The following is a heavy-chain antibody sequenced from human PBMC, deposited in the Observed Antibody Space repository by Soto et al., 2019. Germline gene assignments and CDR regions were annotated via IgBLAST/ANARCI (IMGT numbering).Heavy chain of an antibody. J-gene: IGHJ4*02. CDR2: IAQDGSQT. D-gene: IGHD2-2*01. Sequence: EAQLVESGGGLVQPGGSLRLSCAASGFAFTTYWMGWVRQAPGRGLECLANIAQDGSQTYYVDSVKGRLTISRDNAKNSLYLQMNSLRGEDTAVYYCATMRRGSADDYWCLGTLVTVSS. V-gene: IGHV3-7*01. CDR1: GFAFTTYW. CDR3: ATMRRGSADDY.